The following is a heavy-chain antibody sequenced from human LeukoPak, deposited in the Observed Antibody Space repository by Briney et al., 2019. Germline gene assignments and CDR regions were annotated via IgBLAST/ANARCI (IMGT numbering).Heavy chain of an antibody. Sequence: PGGSLRLSCAASGFTFSSYGMHWVRQAPGKGLEWVAFIRYDGSNKYYADSVKGRFTISRDNSKNTLYLQMNSLRAEDTAVYYCAKSPTDTFYYFDYWGQGTLVTVSS. CDR2: IRYDGSNK. J-gene: IGHJ4*02. D-gene: IGHD4-17*01. CDR3: AKSPTDTFYYFDY. V-gene: IGHV3-30*02. CDR1: GFTFSSYG.